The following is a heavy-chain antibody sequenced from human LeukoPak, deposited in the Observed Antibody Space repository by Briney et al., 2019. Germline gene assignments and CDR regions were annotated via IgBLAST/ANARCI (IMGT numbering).Heavy chain of an antibody. D-gene: IGHD2-2*01. CDR2: IYHSGST. Sequence: SETLSLTCAVSGYSISSGYYWGWIRQPPGKGLEWIGSIYHSGSTYYNPSLKSRVTISVDTSKNQFSLKLSSVTAADTAVYYCARTAAAYQLLYSDYWGQGTLVTVAS. V-gene: IGHV4-38-2*01. J-gene: IGHJ4*02. CDR3: ARTAAAYQLLYSDY. CDR1: GYSISSGYY.